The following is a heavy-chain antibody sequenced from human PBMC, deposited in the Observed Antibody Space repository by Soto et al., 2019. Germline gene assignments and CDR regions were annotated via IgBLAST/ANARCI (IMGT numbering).Heavy chain of an antibody. CDR2: ISSNGGST. V-gene: IGHV3-64D*06. CDR1: GFTFSSSA. CDR3: ERHRHPRGTVGATSPRDP. J-gene: IGHJ5*02. Sequence: VGSLRRSCSATGFTFSSSAMHWFRQAPGKGLEDVSAISSNGGSTYYADSGQGRFTISRDKSNNTLYLQMRRVSAEDTAVYFCERHRHPRGTVGATSPRDPWGQGTQVTVSS. D-gene: IGHD1-26*01.